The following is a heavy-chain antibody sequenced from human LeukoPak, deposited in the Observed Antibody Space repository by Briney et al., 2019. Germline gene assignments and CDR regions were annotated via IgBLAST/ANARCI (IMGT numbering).Heavy chain of an antibody. D-gene: IGHD3-10*01. CDR3: ARAYYGSGRGFMDV. V-gene: IGHV1-8*01. CDR2: MNPNSGNT. CDR1: GYTFTSYD. J-gene: IGHJ6*03. Sequence: ASVTVSCKASGYTFTSYDINWVRQATGQGLEWMGWMNPNSGNTGYAQKFQGRVTMTRNTSISTAYMELSSLRSEDTAVYYCARAYYGSGRGFMDVWGKGTTVTVSS.